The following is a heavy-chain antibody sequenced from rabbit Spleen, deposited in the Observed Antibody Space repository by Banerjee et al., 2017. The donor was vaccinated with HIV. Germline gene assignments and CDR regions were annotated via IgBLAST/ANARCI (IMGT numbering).Heavy chain of an antibody. CDR2: INAVTGRA. CDR1: GFSFSDKAV. D-gene: IGHD6-1*01. Sequence: EQLVESGGGLVQPAGSLTLTCKASGFSFSDKAVMCWVRQAPGKGLEWIACINAVTGRAVYASWAKGRFTISKTSSTTLTLQMTSLTPADTATYFCARSTYGYDDYADLYYAAMDLWGPGTLVTVS. J-gene: IGHJ6*01. V-gene: IGHV1S45*01. CDR3: ARSTYGYDDYADLYYAAMDL.